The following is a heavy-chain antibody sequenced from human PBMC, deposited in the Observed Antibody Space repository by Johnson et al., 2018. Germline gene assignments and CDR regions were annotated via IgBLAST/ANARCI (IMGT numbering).Heavy chain of an antibody. V-gene: IGHV3-23*04. CDR1: GFIFSDYG. Sequence: EVQLVESGGGLVQPGVSLRLSCAASGFIFSDYGMSWVRQAPGKGLEWVSFISGGGGSTYYADSVKGRFTISRDNSKNTLYLQINSLRAEDTAVYYCVKRIATTGAEKAFDSWGQGKMVTVSS. CDR3: VKRIATTGAEKAFDS. J-gene: IGHJ3*02. CDR2: ISGGGGST. D-gene: IGHD1-1*01.